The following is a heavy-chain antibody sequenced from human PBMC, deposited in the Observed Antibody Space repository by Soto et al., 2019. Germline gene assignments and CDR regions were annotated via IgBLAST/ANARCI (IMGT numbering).Heavy chain of an antibody. CDR2: INPNSGDT. V-gene: IGHV1-2*04. Sequence: ASVKVSCKASGYIFTGYYMHWVRQAPGQGLEWMGWINPNSGDTNYTQKFQGWVTMTRDTSISTAYMELSRLRSDDTAVYYCATSRISIAVAGETEYYFDYWGQEPRSPSPQ. J-gene: IGHJ4*01. D-gene: IGHD6-19*01. CDR1: GYIFTGYY. CDR3: ATSRISIAVAGETEYYFDY.